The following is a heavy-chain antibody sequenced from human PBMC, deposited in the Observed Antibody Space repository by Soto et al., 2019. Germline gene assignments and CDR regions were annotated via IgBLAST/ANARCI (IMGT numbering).Heavy chain of an antibody. Sequence: PSETLSLTCTVSGGSISSGGYYWSWIRQHPGKGLEWIGYIYYSGSTYYNPSLKSRVTISVDTSKNQFSLKLSSVTAADTAVYYCARDPGSGLYNWFDPWGQGTLVTVSS. V-gene: IGHV4-31*03. J-gene: IGHJ5*02. CDR2: IYYSGST. D-gene: IGHD3-10*01. CDR1: GGSISSGGYY. CDR3: ARDPGSGLYNWFDP.